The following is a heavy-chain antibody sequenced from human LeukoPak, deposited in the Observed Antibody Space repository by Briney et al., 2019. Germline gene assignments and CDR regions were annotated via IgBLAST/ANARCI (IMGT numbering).Heavy chain of an antibody. D-gene: IGHD3-3*01. V-gene: IGHV4-31*03. J-gene: IGHJ5*02. CDR1: GGSISSGGYY. CDR3: ARTIRFLEWSDWFDP. Sequence: SQTLSLTCTVSGGSISSGGYYWSWIRQHPGTGLEWIGYIYYTGSSYDNSSLKSRVTISVDTSKNQFSLKLSTVTPADTDMYYYARTIRFLEWSDWFDPWGQGTLVTVSS. CDR2: IYYTGSS.